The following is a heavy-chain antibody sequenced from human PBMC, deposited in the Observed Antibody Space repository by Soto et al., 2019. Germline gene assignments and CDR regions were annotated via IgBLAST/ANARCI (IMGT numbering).Heavy chain of an antibody. V-gene: IGHV4-31*03. CDR1: GGSISSGCYY. CDR2: IYYSGST. CDR3: ARAPLEYYYGSGSYPDAFDI. J-gene: IGHJ3*02. D-gene: IGHD3-10*01. Sequence: SETLSLTCTVSGGSISSGCYYWSWIRQHPGKGLEWIGYIYYSGSTYYNPSLKSRVTISVDTSKNQFSLKLSSVTAADTAVYYCARAPLEYYYGSGSYPDAFDIWGQGTMVTVSS.